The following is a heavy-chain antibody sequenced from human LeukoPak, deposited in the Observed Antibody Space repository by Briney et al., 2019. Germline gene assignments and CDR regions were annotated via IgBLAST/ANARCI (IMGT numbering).Heavy chain of an antibody. V-gene: IGHV3-74*01. Sequence: PGGSLRLSCAASEFTFSNYWMHWVRQAPGKGLVWVSWITGDGSSTRYADSVKGRFTISRDNAKNTLYLQVNSLRAEDTAVYYCARSNRPYYFDYWGQGALVTVSS. CDR3: ARSNRPYYFDY. CDR2: ITGDGSST. J-gene: IGHJ4*02. D-gene: IGHD1-14*01. CDR1: EFTFSNYW.